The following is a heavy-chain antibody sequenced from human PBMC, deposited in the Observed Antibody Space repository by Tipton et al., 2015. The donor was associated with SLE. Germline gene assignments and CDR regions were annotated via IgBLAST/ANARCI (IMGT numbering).Heavy chain of an antibody. Sequence: SLRLSCAASGFTFSSYGMHWVRQAPGKGLEWVAFIRYDGSNKYYADSVKGRFTISRDNSKNTLYLQMNSLRAEDTAVYYCASDGIAAAGTNYWGQGTLVTVSS. CDR3: ASDGIAAAGTNY. CDR2: IRYDGSNK. CDR1: GFTFSSYG. D-gene: IGHD6-13*01. J-gene: IGHJ4*02. V-gene: IGHV3-30*02.